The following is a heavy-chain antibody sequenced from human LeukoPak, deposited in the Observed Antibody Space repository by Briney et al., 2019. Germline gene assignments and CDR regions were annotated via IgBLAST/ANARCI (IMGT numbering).Heavy chain of an antibody. CDR1: GDSVSRNSAA. J-gene: IGHJ3*02. CDR3: ARDRGIAARHPTVSYAFDI. Sequence: SQTLSLTCAISGDSVSRNSAAGNWIRRSPSRSLDCLGRAYYKSKWCSDYAVSVKSRITHNPDTSKDQFSLQLNSVTPEDTAEYYCARDRGIAARHPTVSYAFDIWGQGTMVTVSS. V-gene: IGHV6-1*01. D-gene: IGHD6-6*01. CDR2: AYYKSKWCS.